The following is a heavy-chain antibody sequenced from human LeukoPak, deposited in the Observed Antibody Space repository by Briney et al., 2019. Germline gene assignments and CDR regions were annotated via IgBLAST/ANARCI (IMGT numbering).Heavy chain of an antibody. V-gene: IGHV3-74*01. CDR3: ARDMTRYYYYMDV. CDR1: GFTFSSYW. J-gene: IGHJ6*03. CDR2: ISTDGSST. Sequence: GGSLRLSCAASGFTFSSYWMHWVRQAPGKGLVWVSRISTDGSSTSYADSVKGRFTISRDNAKNTLYLQMNSLRAEDTAVYYCARDMTRYYYYMDVWGKGTTVTVSS. D-gene: IGHD3-16*01.